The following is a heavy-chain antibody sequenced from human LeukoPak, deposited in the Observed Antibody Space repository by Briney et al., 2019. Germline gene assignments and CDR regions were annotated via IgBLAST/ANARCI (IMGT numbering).Heavy chain of an antibody. CDR2: IKQDGTEK. J-gene: IGHJ4*02. CDR1: GFTFSAYW. CDR3: AYTNNLKY. D-gene: IGHD3-16*01. Sequence: GGSLRLSCAASGFTFSAYWMNWVRQAPGKGLEWVANIKQDGTEKYYVDSVKGRFTISRDDAKNSLSLQMNSVRAEDTAVYYCAYTNNLKYWGQGTLVTVSS. V-gene: IGHV3-7*02.